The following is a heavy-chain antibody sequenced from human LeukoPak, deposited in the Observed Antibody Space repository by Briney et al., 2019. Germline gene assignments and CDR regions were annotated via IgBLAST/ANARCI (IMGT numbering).Heavy chain of an antibody. J-gene: IGHJ5*02. CDR1: GFTFDDYA. Sequence: GGSLRLSCAASGFTFDDYAMHWVRQAPGKGLEWVSGISWNSGSIGYADSVKGRFTISRDNAKNSLYLQMNSLRAEDTAVYYCAKELWFGELFPGWFDPWGQGTLVTVSS. D-gene: IGHD3-10*01. CDR3: AKELWFGELFPGWFDP. V-gene: IGHV3-9*01. CDR2: ISWNSGSI.